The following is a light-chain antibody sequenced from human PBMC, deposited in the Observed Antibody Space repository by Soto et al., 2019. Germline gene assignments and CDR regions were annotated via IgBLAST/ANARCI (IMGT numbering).Light chain of an antibody. CDR1: SSNIGSNT. CDR2: SNN. CDR3: ATWDDSLNAVV. J-gene: IGLJ2*01. V-gene: IGLV1-44*01. Sequence: QSVLTQPPSASGTPGQRVTISCSGSSSNIGSNTVNWYQQLPGTAPKLLIYSNNQRPSGVPDRFSGSKSGTSASLAISGLQSGDEADYWCATWDDSLNAVVFGGGTQLTVL.